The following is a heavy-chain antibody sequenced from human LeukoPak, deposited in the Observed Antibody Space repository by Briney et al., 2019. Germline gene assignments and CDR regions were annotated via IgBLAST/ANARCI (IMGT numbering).Heavy chain of an antibody. CDR2: INPDSGGT. V-gene: IGHV1-2*02. D-gene: IGHD6-6*01. CDR3: GRDSRDSLDY. J-gene: IGHJ4*02. CDR1: GYTFTAYY. Sequence: DSVKVSCKASGYTFTAYYMHWVRQAPGQGLEWMGWINPDSGGTNFAQKFQGRVTMTRDTSISTAYMELSRLRSDDTAVYYCGRDSRDSLDYWGQGTLVTVSS.